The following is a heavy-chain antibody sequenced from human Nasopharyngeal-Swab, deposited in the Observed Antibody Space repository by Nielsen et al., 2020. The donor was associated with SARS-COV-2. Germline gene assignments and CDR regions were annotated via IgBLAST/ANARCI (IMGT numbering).Heavy chain of an antibody. D-gene: IGHD2-2*01. CDR2: IDPSDSYT. Sequence: GESLKISCQGSGYSFTSYWISWVRQMPGKGLEWMGRIDPSDSYTNYSPSFQGHVTISADKSISTAYPQWSSLKASDTAMYYCARQTDVPGDAFDIWGQGTMVTVSS. J-gene: IGHJ3*02. CDR1: GYSFTSYW. V-gene: IGHV5-10-1*01. CDR3: ARQTDVPGDAFDI.